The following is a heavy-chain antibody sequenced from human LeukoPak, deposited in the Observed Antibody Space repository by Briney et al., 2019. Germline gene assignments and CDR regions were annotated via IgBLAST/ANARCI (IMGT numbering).Heavy chain of an antibody. Sequence: ASVKVSCKASGYSFTTYGISWVRQAPGQGLEWMGWISANNNNTDNVQKLQGRVTMTTDTSTSTAYMELRSLRSDDTAVYYCARDRPFSGYDSGILRCDYWGQGTLVTVSS. V-gene: IGHV1-18*01. CDR2: ISANNNNT. D-gene: IGHD5-12*01. CDR1: GYSFTTYG. J-gene: IGHJ4*02. CDR3: ARDRPFSGYDSGILRCDY.